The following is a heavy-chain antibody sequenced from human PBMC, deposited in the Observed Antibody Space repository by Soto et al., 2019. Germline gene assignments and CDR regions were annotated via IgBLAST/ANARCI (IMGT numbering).Heavy chain of an antibody. CDR2: INHSGST. V-gene: IGHV4-34*01. CDR3: ARTANYGSGIFGY. Sequence: PSETLSLTCAVYGGSFSGYYWSWIRQPPGKGLEWIGEINHSGSTNYNPSLKSRVTISVDTSKNQFSLKLSSVTAADTAVYYCARTANYGSGIFGYWGQGTLVTVSS. J-gene: IGHJ4*02. D-gene: IGHD3-10*01. CDR1: GGSFSGYY.